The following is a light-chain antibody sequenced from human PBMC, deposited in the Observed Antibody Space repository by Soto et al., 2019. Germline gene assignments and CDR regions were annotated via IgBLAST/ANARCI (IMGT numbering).Light chain of an antibody. J-gene: IGKJ1*01. CDR1: QSISNW. Sequence: DIQMTQSPSTLSASVGDRATITCRASQSISNWLAWYQQKPGKAPKVLIYKASNLGSGVPSRFSGSGSGTDFTLSISRLQPDDFATYYCQQYNSSPSTFGQGTKVEIK. V-gene: IGKV1-5*03. CDR3: QQYNSSPST. CDR2: KAS.